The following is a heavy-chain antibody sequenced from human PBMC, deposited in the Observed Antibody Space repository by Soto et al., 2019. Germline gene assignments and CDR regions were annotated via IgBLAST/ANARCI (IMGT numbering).Heavy chain of an antibody. V-gene: IGHV3-74*01. CDR1: GFTFSSYW. CDR2: INSDGSST. Sequence: EVQLVESGGGLVQPGGSLRLSCAASGFTFSSYWMHWVRQAPGKGLVWVSRINSDGSSTSYADSVKGRFTIARDNAKNTLYLQMNSLRAEDTSVYYCAREYINWNYVADYWGQGTLVTVSS. CDR3: AREYINWNYVADY. D-gene: IGHD1-7*01. J-gene: IGHJ4*02.